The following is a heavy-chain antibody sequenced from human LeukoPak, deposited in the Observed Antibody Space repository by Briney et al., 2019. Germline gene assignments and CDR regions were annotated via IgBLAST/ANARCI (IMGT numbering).Heavy chain of an antibody. Sequence: GRSLRLSCAASGFTFDDYAMHWVRQAPGKGLEWVSGISWNSGSIGYADSVKGRFTISRDNSKNTLYLQMNSLRAEDTAVYYCAKDESEVGGDAFDIWGQGTMVTVSS. J-gene: IGHJ3*02. CDR1: GFTFDDYA. CDR2: ISWNSGSI. CDR3: AKDESEVGGDAFDI. D-gene: IGHD1-26*01. V-gene: IGHV3-9*01.